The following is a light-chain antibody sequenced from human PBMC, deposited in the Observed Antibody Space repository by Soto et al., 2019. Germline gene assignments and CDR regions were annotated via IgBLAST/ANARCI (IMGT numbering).Light chain of an antibody. Sequence: QSALTQPASVSGSPGQSITISCTGTSSDVGDYNYVSWYQEHPGKAPKLIIYEVSNRPSGVSNRFSGSKSGNTASLTISGLQAEDEADYYCSSYTNNNNFVVFGGGTKLTVL. CDR1: SSDVGDYNY. CDR2: EVS. V-gene: IGLV2-14*01. J-gene: IGLJ2*01. CDR3: SSYTNNNNFVV.